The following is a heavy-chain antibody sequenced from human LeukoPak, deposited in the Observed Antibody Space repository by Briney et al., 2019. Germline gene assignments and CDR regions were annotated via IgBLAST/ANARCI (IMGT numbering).Heavy chain of an antibody. CDR2: IGGSGGST. D-gene: IGHD6-19*01. J-gene: IGHJ6*02. CDR3: AKPDSGWYGAWDYGMDV. Sequence: GGSLRLSCSASGFIFSSYAMSWVRQAPGKGLEWVSAIGGSGGSTYYADSVKGRFTISRDNSKNTLYLQMNSLRAEDTAVYYCAKPDSGWYGAWDYGMDVWGQGTTVTVSS. V-gene: IGHV3-23*01. CDR1: GFIFSSYA.